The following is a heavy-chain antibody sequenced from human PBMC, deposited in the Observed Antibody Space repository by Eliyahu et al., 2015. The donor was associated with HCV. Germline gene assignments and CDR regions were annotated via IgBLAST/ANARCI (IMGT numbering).Heavy chain of an antibody. Sequence: QVQFVQSGAEVKKPGASVEVSCKASGYTFTGYAVHWVRQAPGQRLEWMGWINVGNGNTKYSQKFQGRVTITRDTSASTAYMELSSLRSEDSAVYYCARAGYFRSGYFGYWGQGTLVTVSS. CDR3: ARAGYFRSGYFGY. V-gene: IGHV1-3*01. J-gene: IGHJ4*02. CDR2: INVGNGNT. D-gene: IGHD3-3*01. CDR1: GYTFTGYA.